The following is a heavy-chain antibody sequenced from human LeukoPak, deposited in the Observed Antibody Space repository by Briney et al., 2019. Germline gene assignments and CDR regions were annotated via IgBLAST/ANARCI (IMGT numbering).Heavy chain of an antibody. CDR3: ARGEGYSGSYKGY. Sequence: GESLKISCKGSGYXFTSYWISWVRQMPGKGLEWMGRIDPSDSYTNYSPSFQGHVTISADKSISTAYLQWSSLKASDTAMYYCARGEGYSGSYKGYWGQGTLVTVSS. CDR1: GYXFTSYW. J-gene: IGHJ4*02. D-gene: IGHD1-26*01. V-gene: IGHV5-10-1*01. CDR2: IDPSDSYT.